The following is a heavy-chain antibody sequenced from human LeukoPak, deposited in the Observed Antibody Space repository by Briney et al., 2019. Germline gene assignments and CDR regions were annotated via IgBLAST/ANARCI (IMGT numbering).Heavy chain of an antibody. CDR3: ARGGTYDFWSDYPSAGLDV. V-gene: IGHV1-2*02. Sequence: ASVKVSCKASGYTFTSYYMHWVRQAPGQGLXWMGWINPXXGGTNYAQKFQGRVTLTRDTSISTASMELSRLTSDDTAVYYCARGGTYDFWSDYPSAGLDVWGQGTTVTVSS. CDR2: INPXXGGT. J-gene: IGHJ6*02. D-gene: IGHD3-3*01. CDR1: GYTFTSYY.